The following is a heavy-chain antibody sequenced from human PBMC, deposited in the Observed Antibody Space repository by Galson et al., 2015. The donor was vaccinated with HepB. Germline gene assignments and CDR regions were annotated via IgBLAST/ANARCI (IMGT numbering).Heavy chain of an antibody. CDR3: AKDGDYCSGGSCYYDY. CDR1: GFTFDDYA. Sequence: SLRLSCAASGFTFDDYAMHWVRRAPGKGLEWVSGISWNSGSIGYADSVKGRFTISRDNAKNSLYLQMNSLRAEDTALYYCAKDGDYCSGGSCYYDYWGQGTLVTVSS. CDR2: ISWNSGSI. D-gene: IGHD2-15*01. V-gene: IGHV3-9*01. J-gene: IGHJ4*03.